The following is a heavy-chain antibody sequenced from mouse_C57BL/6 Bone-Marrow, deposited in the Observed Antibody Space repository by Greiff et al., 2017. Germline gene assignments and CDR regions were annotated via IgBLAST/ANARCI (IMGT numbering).Heavy chain of an antibody. D-gene: IGHD1-1*01. CDR3: ARGDYYGSYYFDY. Sequence: QVHVKQSGAELARPGASVKLSCKASGYTFTSYGISWVKQRTGQGLEWIGEIYPRSGNTYYNEKFKGKATLTADKDSSTAYMVLRSLTSEDSAVYFCARGDYYGSYYFDYWGQGTTLTVSS. CDR1: GYTFTSYG. V-gene: IGHV1-81*01. J-gene: IGHJ2*01. CDR2: IYPRSGNT.